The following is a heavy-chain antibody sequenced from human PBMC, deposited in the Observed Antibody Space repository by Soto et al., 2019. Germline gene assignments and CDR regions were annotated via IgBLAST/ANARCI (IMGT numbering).Heavy chain of an antibody. CDR1: GYTFTSYG. Sequence: QVQLVQSGAEVKKPGASVKVSCKASGYTFTSYGISWVRQAPGQGLEWMGWISAYNGNTNYAQKLQGRVTMTTDTSTSTAYMELRSLRSDDTAVYYCARVLGYCSSTSCYGSYESYYWGQGTLVTVSS. CDR3: ARVLGYCSSTSCYGSYESYY. V-gene: IGHV1-18*01. J-gene: IGHJ4*02. CDR2: ISAYNGNT. D-gene: IGHD2-2*01.